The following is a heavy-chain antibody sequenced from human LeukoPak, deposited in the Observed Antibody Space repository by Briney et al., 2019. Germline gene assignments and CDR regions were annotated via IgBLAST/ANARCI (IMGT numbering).Heavy chain of an antibody. CDR3: ARARYTVTDEPYYYYYYMDV. J-gene: IGHJ6*03. Sequence: PGGSLRLSCAASGFTFSSYWMSWVRQAPGKGLEWVANIKQDGSEKYYVDSVKGRFTISRDNAKNSLYLQMNSLRAEDTAVYYCARARYTVTDEPYYYYYYMDVWGKGTTVTVSS. CDR1: GFTFSSYW. V-gene: IGHV3-7*01. CDR2: IKQDGSEK. D-gene: IGHD4-17*01.